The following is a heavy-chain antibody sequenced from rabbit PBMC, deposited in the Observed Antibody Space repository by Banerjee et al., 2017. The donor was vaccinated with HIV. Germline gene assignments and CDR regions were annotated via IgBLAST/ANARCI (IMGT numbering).Heavy chain of an antibody. CDR3: ARWGDDYSYAMDL. CDR2: IYAGRSGST. CDR1: GFSFSSYYY. Sequence: QSLEESGGDLVQPGASLTLTCTASGFSFSSYYYMCWVRQAPGKGLEWIACIYAGRSGSTYYASWAKGRFTISKTSSTTVTLQMTSLTAADTATYFCARWGDDYSYAMDLWGPGTLVTVS. J-gene: IGHJ6*01. V-gene: IGHV1S40*01. D-gene: IGHD2-1*01.